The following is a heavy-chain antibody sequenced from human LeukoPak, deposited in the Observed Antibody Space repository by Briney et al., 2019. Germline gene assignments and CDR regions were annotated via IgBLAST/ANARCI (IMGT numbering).Heavy chain of an antibody. CDR2: ISVYNDNT. D-gene: IGHD3-22*01. Sequence: GASVKVSCKASGYTFTSYGISWVRQAPGQGLEWMGWISVYNDNTNYAQKLQGRVTMTTDTSTSTAYMELRSLRSDDTAVYYCARDGTYYYDSSGYSSWGQGTLVTVSS. J-gene: IGHJ5*02. CDR1: GYTFTSYG. V-gene: IGHV1-18*01. CDR3: ARDGTYYYDSSGYSS.